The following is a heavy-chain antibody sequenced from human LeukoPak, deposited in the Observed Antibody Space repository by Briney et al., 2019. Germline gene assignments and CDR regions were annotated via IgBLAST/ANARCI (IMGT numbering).Heavy chain of an antibody. D-gene: IGHD3-16*01. Sequence: GGSLRLSCAASGFIFTNYAMHWVRQAPGKGLEWVAIISYDGNKKYHADSVKGRFSISRDNPRNTLNLQMNSLRPNDTGVYWCAREGASFGGIDYWGQGTLVTVSS. CDR1: GFIFTNYA. J-gene: IGHJ4*02. V-gene: IGHV3-30-3*01. CDR3: AREGASFGGIDY. CDR2: ISYDGNKK.